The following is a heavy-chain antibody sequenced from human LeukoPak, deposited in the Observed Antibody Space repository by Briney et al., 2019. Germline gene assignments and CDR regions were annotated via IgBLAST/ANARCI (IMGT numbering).Heavy chain of an antibody. Sequence: GGSLRLSCAASGFTFSSYAMHWVRQAPGKGLEWVAVISYDGSNKYYADSVKGRFTISRDNSKNTLYLQMNSLRAEDTAVYYCAKDWQVVYWGQGTLVTVSS. CDR3: AKDWQVVY. CDR1: GFTFSSYA. V-gene: IGHV3-30*04. J-gene: IGHJ4*02. CDR2: ISYDGSNK. D-gene: IGHD2-21*01.